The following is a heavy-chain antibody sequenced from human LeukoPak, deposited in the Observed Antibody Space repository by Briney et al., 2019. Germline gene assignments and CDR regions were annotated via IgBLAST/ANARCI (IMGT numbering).Heavy chain of an antibody. J-gene: IGHJ4*02. V-gene: IGHV3-23*01. CDR2: ISGSGGST. D-gene: IGHD6-19*01. Sequence: PGGSPRLSCAASGFTFSSYAMSWVRQAPGKGLEWVSAISGSGGSTYYADSVKGRFTISRDNSKNTLYLQMDSLRAEDTAVYYCARVGVVRGWYGAGSVDYWGQGTLVTVSS. CDR1: GFTFSSYA. CDR3: ARVGVVRGWYGAGSVDY.